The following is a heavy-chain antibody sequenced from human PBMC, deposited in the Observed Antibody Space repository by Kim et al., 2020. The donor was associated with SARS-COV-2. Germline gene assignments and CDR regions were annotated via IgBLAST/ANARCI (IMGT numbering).Heavy chain of an antibody. CDR2: IWYDGSNK. CDR1: GFTFSSYG. Sequence: GGSLRLSCAASGFTFSSYGMHWVRQAPGKGLEWVAVIWYDGSNKYYADSVKGRFTISRDNSKNTLYLQMNSLRAEDTAVYYCARGGGDVRTTAFDYWGQGTLVTVSS. CDR3: ARGGGDVRTTAFDY. D-gene: IGHD2-21*02. V-gene: IGHV3-33*01. J-gene: IGHJ4*02.